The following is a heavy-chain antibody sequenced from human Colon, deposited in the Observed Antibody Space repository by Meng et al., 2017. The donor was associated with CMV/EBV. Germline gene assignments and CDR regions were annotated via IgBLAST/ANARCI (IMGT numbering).Heavy chain of an antibody. V-gene: IGHV2-70D*14. CDR3: ARIRAYSNSWDYFDY. Sequence: SGPTLEPTQTLTLTCTFSGFSLNTRGMRVTWIRQAPGKALEWLARIDWDDDKFYSTSLKTRLTISKDTSKSQVVLTMTNMDPVDTGTYYCARIRAYSNSWDYFDYWGQGTLVTVSS. CDR1: GFSLNTRGMR. D-gene: IGHD6-6*01. CDR2: IDWDDDK. J-gene: IGHJ4*02.